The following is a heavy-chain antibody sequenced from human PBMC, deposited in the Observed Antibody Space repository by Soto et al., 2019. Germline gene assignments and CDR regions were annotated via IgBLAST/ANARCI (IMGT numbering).Heavy chain of an antibody. V-gene: IGHV4-30-2*01. CDR3: ARAYGYYFDY. CDR1: GGSISSGGYS. J-gene: IGHJ4*02. CDR2: IYHSGST. Sequence: SETLSLTCAVSGGSISSGGYSWSWTRQPPGKGLEWIGYIYHSGSTYYNPSLKSRVTISVDRSKNQFSLKLSSVTAADTAVYYCARAYGYYFDYWGQGTLVTVSS. D-gene: IGHD4-17*01.